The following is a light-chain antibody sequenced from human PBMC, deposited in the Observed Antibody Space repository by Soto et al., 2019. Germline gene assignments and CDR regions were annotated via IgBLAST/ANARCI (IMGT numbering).Light chain of an antibody. J-gene: IGLJ1*01. CDR3: SSFSRDYPPYV. CDR2: DVS. CDR1: SSDLATFHY. Sequence: QSVLTQPGSVSGSPGQSVTISCTGASSDLATFHYVSWYQQHPGKAPKHMIYDVSKRPSGVSSRFSGSKSGNTASLTISGLQSEDEADYYCSSFSRDYPPYVFGTGTKLTVL. V-gene: IGLV2-14*03.